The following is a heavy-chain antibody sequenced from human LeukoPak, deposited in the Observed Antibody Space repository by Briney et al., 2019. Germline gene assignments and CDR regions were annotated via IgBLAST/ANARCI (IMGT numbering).Heavy chain of an antibody. V-gene: IGHV3-30*18. J-gene: IGHJ6*02. D-gene: IGHD3-10*01. CDR2: TSYDGGNK. Sequence: GGSLRLSCAASGFPFSSHWLSWFRQSPGKGLEWLAVTSYDGGNKYYAASVKGRFTISRDNSNNTLDLQMNSLRVEDTAVYYCAKDSSSGSSYYFHGMDVWGQGTTVTVSS. CDR1: GFPFSSHW. CDR3: AKDSSSGSSYYFHGMDV.